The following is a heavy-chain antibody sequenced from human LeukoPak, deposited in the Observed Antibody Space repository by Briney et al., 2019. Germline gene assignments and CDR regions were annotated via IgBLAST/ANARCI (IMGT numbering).Heavy chain of an antibody. D-gene: IGHD1-26*01. CDR3: AKDFYSGSSP. V-gene: IGHV3-30*02. Sequence: TGGSLRLSCAASGSTFTGYPMHWVRQPPGKGLEWVAFIRYDGSNEYYADSVKGRFTISRDNSKNTLFLQMNSLRTEDTAVYYCAKDFYSGSSPWGQGTLVTVSS. CDR2: IRYDGSNE. CDR1: GSTFTGYP. J-gene: IGHJ5*02.